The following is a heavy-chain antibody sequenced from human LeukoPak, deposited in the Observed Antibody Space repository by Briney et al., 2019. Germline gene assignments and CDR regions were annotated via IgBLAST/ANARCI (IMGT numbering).Heavy chain of an antibody. CDR2: ISSSGSTI. J-gene: IGHJ4*02. V-gene: IGHV3-11*01. CDR3: ARVDIAAAGPIEY. D-gene: IGHD6-13*01. CDR1: GFTFSDYY. Sequence: GALRLSCAASGFTFSDYYMSWIRQAPGKGLEWVSYISSSGSTIYYADSVKGRFTISRDNAKNSLYLQMNSLRAEDTAVYYCARVDIAAAGPIEYWGQGTLVTVSS.